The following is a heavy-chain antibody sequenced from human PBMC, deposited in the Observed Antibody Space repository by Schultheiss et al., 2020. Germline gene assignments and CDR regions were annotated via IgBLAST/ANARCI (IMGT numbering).Heavy chain of an antibody. Sequence: GGSLRLSCVASGFAFSSYWMTWVRQAPGKGLEWVSYISSSGSTIYYADSVKGRFTISRDNAKNSLYLQMNSLRAEDTAVYYCARLARSRVGPPDWGQGTTVTVSS. CDR3: ARLARSRVGPPD. J-gene: IGHJ6*02. V-gene: IGHV3-48*04. D-gene: IGHD1-14*01. CDR2: ISSSGSTI. CDR1: GFAFSSYW.